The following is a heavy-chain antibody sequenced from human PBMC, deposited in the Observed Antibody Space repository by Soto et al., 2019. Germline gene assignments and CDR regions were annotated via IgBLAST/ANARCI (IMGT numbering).Heavy chain of an antibody. J-gene: IGHJ5*02. Sequence: GGSLRLSCAASGFTFSIYGMHWVRQAPGKGLEWVAVISYDGSNKYYADSVKGRFTISRDNSKNTLYLQMNSLRAEDTAVYYCAKAKWEKTLGWFAPGGQGTLVTVSS. CDR1: GFTFSIYG. D-gene: IGHD1-26*01. CDR2: ISYDGSNK. CDR3: AKAKWEKTLGWFAP. V-gene: IGHV3-30*18.